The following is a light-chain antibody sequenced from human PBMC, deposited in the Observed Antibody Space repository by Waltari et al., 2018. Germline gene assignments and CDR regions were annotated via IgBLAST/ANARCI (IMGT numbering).Light chain of an antibody. Sequence: DIQMTQSPSTLSASVGDRVTITRRASQSISNYLAWYQQKPGKAPNLLIYKSSILKSGVSSRFSGSGSGTQFTLTISSLQPGDFATYFCQQYNTYSSFGQGTKLEIK. CDR3: QQYNTYSS. CDR1: QSISNY. J-gene: IGKJ2*01. V-gene: IGKV1-5*03. CDR2: KSS.